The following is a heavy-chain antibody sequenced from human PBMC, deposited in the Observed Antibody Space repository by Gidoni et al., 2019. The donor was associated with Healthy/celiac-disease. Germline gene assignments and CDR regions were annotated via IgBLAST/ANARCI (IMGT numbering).Heavy chain of an antibody. CDR3: ARDQAVTVTLHWYFDL. CDR1: GFTCSSDA. Sequence: QVQLVESGGGVVEPGRSLRLSCAASGFTCSSDAMHWVRQAPGKGLEWVAVISYDGRNKYYADSVKGRFTISRDNSKNTLYLQMNSLRAEDTAVYYCARDQAVTVTLHWYFDLWGRGTLVTVSS. CDR2: ISYDGRNK. D-gene: IGHD4-17*01. V-gene: IGHV3-30-3*01. J-gene: IGHJ2*01.